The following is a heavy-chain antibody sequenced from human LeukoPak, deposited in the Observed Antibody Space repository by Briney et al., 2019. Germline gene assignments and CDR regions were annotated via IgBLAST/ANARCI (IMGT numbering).Heavy chain of an antibody. CDR3: ARLFETVDY. J-gene: IGHJ4*02. Sequence: GRSLRLSCAASGFTFSSYGMHWVRQASGKGLEWVAVIWYNGSNKYYADSVKGRFTISRDNSKNTLYLQMNSLRAEDTAVYYCARLFETVDYWGQGTLVTVSS. CDR1: GFTFSSYG. V-gene: IGHV3-33*01. CDR2: IWYNGSNK. D-gene: IGHD3-10*01.